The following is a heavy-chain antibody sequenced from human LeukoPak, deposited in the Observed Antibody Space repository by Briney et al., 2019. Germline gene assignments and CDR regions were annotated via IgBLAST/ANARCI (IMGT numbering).Heavy chain of an antibody. CDR1: GFTFSSYA. D-gene: IGHD2-2*02. CDR2: ISYDGSNK. V-gene: IGHV3-30-3*01. Sequence: GGSLRLSCAASGFTFSSYAMHWVRQAPGKGLEWVAVISYDGSNKYCADSVKGRFTISRDNSKNTLYLQMNSLRAEDTAVYYCARDPPSELVVPAAIQGYMDVWGKGTTVTVSS. J-gene: IGHJ6*03. CDR3: ARDPPSELVVPAAIQGYMDV.